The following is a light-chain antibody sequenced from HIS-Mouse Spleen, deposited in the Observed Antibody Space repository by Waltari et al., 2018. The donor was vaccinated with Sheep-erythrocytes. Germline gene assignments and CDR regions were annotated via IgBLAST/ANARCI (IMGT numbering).Light chain of an antibody. Sequence: QSALTQPPSASGTPGQRVTLSCSGSSSNIGSNYVYWYQQLPGTAPKLLIYRNNQRPSGVPDRFSGSKSGTSASLAISGLRSEDEADYYCAAWDDSLSGNWVFGGGTKLTVL. J-gene: IGLJ3*02. CDR1: SSNIGSNY. CDR3: AAWDDSLSGNWV. CDR2: RNN. V-gene: IGLV1-47*01.